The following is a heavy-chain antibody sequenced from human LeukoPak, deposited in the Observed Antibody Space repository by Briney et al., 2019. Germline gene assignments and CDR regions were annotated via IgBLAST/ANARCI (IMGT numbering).Heavy chain of an antibody. CDR1: GYSFTTYW. J-gene: IGHJ4*02. CDR3: ARRAVVIGGGYFDY. Sequence: GESLKISCKGSGYSFTTYWIGWVRQMPGKGLEWMGIIYPVDSDIRISPSFQGQVTISVDKSISTAYLQWSSLKASDTAIYYCARRAVVIGGGYFDYWGQGTLVTVSS. V-gene: IGHV5-51*01. D-gene: IGHD4-23*01. CDR2: IYPVDSDI.